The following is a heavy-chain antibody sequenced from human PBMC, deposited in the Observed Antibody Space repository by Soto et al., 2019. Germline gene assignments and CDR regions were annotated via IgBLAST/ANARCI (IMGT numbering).Heavy chain of an antibody. CDR3: ATGPSAWLFLDY. J-gene: IGHJ4*02. CDR1: GGSISSGDYY. CDR2: IYYSGST. V-gene: IGHV4-30-4*01. Sequence: VQLQESGPGLVKPSQTLSLTCTVSGGSISSGDYYWSWIRQPPGKGLEWIGYIYYSGSTYYNPSLKSRVTISVDTSMNQFSLKLSSVTAADTAVYYCATGPSAWLFLDYWGQGTLVTVSS. D-gene: IGHD3-9*01.